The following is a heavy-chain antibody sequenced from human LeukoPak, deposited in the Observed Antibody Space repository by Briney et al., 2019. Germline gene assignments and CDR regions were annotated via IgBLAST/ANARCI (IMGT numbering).Heavy chain of an antibody. CDR2: VSHDGNNQ. J-gene: IGHJ4*02. D-gene: IGHD3-10*01. V-gene: IGHV3-30*03. CDR1: GFTFSSYG. CDR3: AREDYYGSGSYPVD. Sequence: GGSLRLSCAASGFTFSSYGMHWARQAPGEGLEWITVVSHDGNNQFYADSVKGRFTISRDNSKNMVYLQMNSLRVEDTAVYYCAREDYYGSGSYPVDWGQGTLVTVSS.